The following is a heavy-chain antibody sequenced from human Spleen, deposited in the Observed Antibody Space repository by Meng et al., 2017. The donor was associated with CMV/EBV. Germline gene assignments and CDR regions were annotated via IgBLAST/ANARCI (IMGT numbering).Heavy chain of an antibody. J-gene: IGHJ4*02. CDR2: INPNSGGT. V-gene: IGHV1-2*02. D-gene: IGHD6-19*01. Sequence: ASVKVSCKASGYNFTGYYMHWVRQAPGQGLEWMGWINPNSGGTNYAQKFQGRVTMTRDTSIGTAYIELSSLRSDDTAVYYCARERSPGGQWLAVDYWGQGTLVTVSS. CDR1: GYNFTGYY. CDR3: ARERSPGGQWLAVDY.